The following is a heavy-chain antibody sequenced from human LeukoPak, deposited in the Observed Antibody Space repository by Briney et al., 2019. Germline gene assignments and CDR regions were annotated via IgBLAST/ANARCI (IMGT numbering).Heavy chain of an antibody. CDR1: GGSISSGGYY. D-gene: IGHD3-9*01. Sequence: PSQTLSLTCTVSGGSISSGGYYWSWIRQHPGKGLEWIGYIYYSGSTYYNPSLKSRVTISVDTSKNQFSLKLSSVTAADTAVYYCARANYDTLTGYYFASHYFDYWGQGTLVTVSS. J-gene: IGHJ4*02. V-gene: IGHV4-31*03. CDR3: ARANYDTLTGYYFASHYFDY. CDR2: IYYSGST.